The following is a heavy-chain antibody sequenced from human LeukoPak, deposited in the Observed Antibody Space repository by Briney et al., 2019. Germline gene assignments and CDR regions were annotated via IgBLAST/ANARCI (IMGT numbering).Heavy chain of an antibody. V-gene: IGHV1-2*02. CDR1: GYTFTGYY. Sequence: ASVKVSCKASGYTFTGYYMHGVRQAPGQGREGMGWINPNSGGTNYAQKFQGRVTMTRDTYISTAYMELSRLRSDDTAVYYCARAEPRVSFAYWGQGSMVTVSS. CDR2: INPNSGGT. J-gene: IGHJ4*02. CDR3: ARAEPRVSFAY. D-gene: IGHD5/OR15-5a*01.